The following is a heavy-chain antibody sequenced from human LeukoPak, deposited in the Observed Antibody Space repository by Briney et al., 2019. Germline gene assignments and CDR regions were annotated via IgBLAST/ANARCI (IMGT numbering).Heavy chain of an antibody. J-gene: IGHJ4*02. Sequence: PGGSLRLSCAASGFTFNTYSMSWVRQAPGKGLEWVAVISYDGSNKYYADSVKGRFTISRDNSKNTLYLQMNSLRAEDTAVYYCARETSYSSSFDFDYWGQGTLVTVSS. D-gene: IGHD6-6*01. CDR1: GFTFNTYS. V-gene: IGHV3-30*03. CDR3: ARETSYSSSFDFDY. CDR2: ISYDGSNK.